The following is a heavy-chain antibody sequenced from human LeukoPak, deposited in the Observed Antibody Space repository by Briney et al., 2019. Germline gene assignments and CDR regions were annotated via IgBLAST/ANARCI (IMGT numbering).Heavy chain of an antibody. CDR2: ISYDGSNK. V-gene: IGHV3-30*18. CDR3: AKEWGSYYDSSGYHYGYFDY. Sequence: GGSLRLSCAASGFTFSSYGMHWVRQAPGKGLEWVAVISYDGSNKYYADSVKGRFTISRDNSKNTLYLQMNSLRAEDTVVYYCAKEWGSYYDSSGYHYGYFDYWGQGTLVTVSS. J-gene: IGHJ4*02. CDR1: GFTFSSYG. D-gene: IGHD3-22*01.